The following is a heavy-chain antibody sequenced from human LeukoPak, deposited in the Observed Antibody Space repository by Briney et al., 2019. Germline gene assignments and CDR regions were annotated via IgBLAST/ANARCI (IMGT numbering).Heavy chain of an antibody. CDR2: ISSGDGTT. J-gene: IGHJ4*02. V-gene: IGHV1-46*01. D-gene: IGHD2-15*01. CDR1: GYTFTTSY. CDR3: ARTRGYGYVDY. Sequence: ASVKVSCKASGYTFTTSYMHWVRQAPGQGLEWMGIISSGDGTTNYAQKFQDRVTMRTDTSASTVYLDLSSLRSEDTAVYYCARTRGYGYVDYWGQGTLVTVPS.